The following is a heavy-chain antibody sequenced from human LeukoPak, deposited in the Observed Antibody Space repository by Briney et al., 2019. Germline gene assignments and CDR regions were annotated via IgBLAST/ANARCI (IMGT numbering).Heavy chain of an antibody. CDR1: GFTYSSYA. D-gene: IGHD5-12*01. CDR2: ITTSSSHI. V-gene: IGHV3-21*01. Sequence: GGSLRLSCAASGFTYSSYAMSWVRQAPGKGLEWVSYITTSSSHIYYGDSVKGRFTISRDNAKNSLYLQMNSLRAEDTAVYYCARERVTTTAFDIWGQGTMVTVSP. J-gene: IGHJ3*02. CDR3: ARERVTTTAFDI.